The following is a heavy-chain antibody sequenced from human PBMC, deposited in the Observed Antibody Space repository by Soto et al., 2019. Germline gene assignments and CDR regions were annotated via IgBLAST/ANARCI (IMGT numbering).Heavy chain of an antibody. CDR3: ARLWNDFWSGYSHYYYYYYMDV. V-gene: IGHV3-7*01. CDR1: GFTFSSYW. D-gene: IGHD3-3*01. Sequence: GGSLRLSCAASGFTFSSYWMSWVRQAPGKGLEWVANIKQDGSEKYYVDSVKGRFTISRDNAKNSLYLQMNSLRAEDTAVYYCARLWNDFWSGYSHYYYYYYMDVWGKGTTVTVSS. CDR2: IKQDGSEK. J-gene: IGHJ6*03.